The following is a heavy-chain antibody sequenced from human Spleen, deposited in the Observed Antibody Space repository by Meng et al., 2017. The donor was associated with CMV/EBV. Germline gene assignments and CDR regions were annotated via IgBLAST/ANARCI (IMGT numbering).Heavy chain of an antibody. CDR2: INPKSGGT. V-gene: IGHV1-2*02. CDR1: GYTFTGYY. J-gene: IGHJ6*02. CDR3: ARGDYYYGLDV. Sequence: ASVKVSCKASGYTFTGYYMPWVRQAPGQGFEWMGWINPKSGGTNYAQKFQGRVSVTRDTSITTAYMELSRLIFDDTAVYYCARGDYYYGLDVWGLGTTVTVSS.